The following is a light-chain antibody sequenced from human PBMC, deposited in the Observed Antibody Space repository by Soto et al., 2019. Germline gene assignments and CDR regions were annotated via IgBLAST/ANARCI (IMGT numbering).Light chain of an antibody. CDR1: QDITNY. V-gene: IGKV1-27*01. CDR3: QKYNSAPWT. CDR2: AAS. J-gene: IGKJ1*01. Sequence: DIPMTQSPSSLSASVGDRVTITCRASQDITNYLAWYQQEPGKAPKLLIYAASTLQSGVPSRFSGSGSGTDFTLTISSLQPEDVATYYCQKYNSAPWTFGQGTKVEIK.